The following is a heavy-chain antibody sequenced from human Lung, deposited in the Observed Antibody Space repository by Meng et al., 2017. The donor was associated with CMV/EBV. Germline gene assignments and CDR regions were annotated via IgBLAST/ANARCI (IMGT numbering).Heavy chain of an antibody. D-gene: IGHD4-11*01. CDR1: GGIFNSYT. Sequence: SVXVSXXASGGIFNSYTFSWVRQAPGQGLEWMGRNTPLLSMANSAQKFQGRLTITADKSTSTVYMELHNLMSEDTAVYYCASATYMTTQQGWFDTWGQGSLVTVSS. CDR2: NTPLLSMA. J-gene: IGHJ5*02. CDR3: ASATYMTTQQGWFDT. V-gene: IGHV1-69*02.